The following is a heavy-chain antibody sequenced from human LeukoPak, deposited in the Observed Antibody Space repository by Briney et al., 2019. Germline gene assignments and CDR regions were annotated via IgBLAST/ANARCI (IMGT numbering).Heavy chain of an antibody. V-gene: IGHV4-59*02. J-gene: IGHJ5*02. CDR2: IYHTGST. CDR1: GGSVSDYY. D-gene: IGHD3-16*02. Sequence: SETLSLTCTISGGSVSDYYWSWIRQSPGKGLEWIGYIYHTGSTSYSPSLKSRVTISADTSQNQFSLKLSSVTAADTAVYYCARDGSDLYVWGSYRYSGWFDPWGQGTLVTVSS. CDR3: ARDGSDLYVWGSYRYSGWFDP.